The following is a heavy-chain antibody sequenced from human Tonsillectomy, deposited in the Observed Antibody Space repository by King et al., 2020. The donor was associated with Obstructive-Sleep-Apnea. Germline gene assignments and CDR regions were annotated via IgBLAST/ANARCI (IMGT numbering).Heavy chain of an antibody. V-gene: IGHV3-23*04. D-gene: IGHD2-2*01. J-gene: IGHJ6*02. CDR3: VKGDAALSDCSSPSCSFGMDV. CDR1: GFTFSSYA. CDR2: VSGSAART. Sequence: VQLVESGGALVQPGGSLRLSCAASGFTFSSYAMTWVRQAPGKGLEGVSGVSGSAARTYSADSVKGRFTISRDNSKNTLYLQMNSLRAEDTALYYWVKGDAALSDCSSPSCSFGMDVWGQGTTVRVSS.